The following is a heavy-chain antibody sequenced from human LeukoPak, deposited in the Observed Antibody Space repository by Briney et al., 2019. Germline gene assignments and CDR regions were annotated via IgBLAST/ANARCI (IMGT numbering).Heavy chain of an antibody. CDR2: ISGSGGNT. J-gene: IGHJ6*02. CDR1: GFTFTNYA. CDR3: ASRGSYYDYYYGMDV. Sequence: GGSLRLSCAASGFTFTNYAMSWVRQAPGKGLEWVSAISGSGGNTYYADSVKGRFTISRDNSKNTLSLQMNSLRAEDTAVYYCASRGSYYDYYYGMDVWGQGTTVTVSS. V-gene: IGHV3-23*01. D-gene: IGHD1-26*01.